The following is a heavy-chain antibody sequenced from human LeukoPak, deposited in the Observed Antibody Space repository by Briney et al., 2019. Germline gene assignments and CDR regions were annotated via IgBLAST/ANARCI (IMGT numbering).Heavy chain of an antibody. D-gene: IGHD2-2*01. J-gene: IGHJ6*02. Sequence: SLRLSYAASGFTFDDYAMHWVRQAPGKGLEWVSGISWNSGSIGYADSVKGRFTISRDNAKNSLYLQMNSLRAEDTALYYCAKMGLHQLRPRLGYGMDVWGQGTTVTVSS. CDR1: GFTFDDYA. V-gene: IGHV3-9*01. CDR2: ISWNSGSI. CDR3: AKMGLHQLRPRLGYGMDV.